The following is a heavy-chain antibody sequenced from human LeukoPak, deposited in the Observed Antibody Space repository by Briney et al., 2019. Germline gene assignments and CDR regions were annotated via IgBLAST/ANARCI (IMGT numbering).Heavy chain of an antibody. Sequence: PGGSLRLSCAASGFTFSSYAMHWVRQAPGKGLEWVASLNQDADREYYVDSVKGRFTISRDNAKNSLSLQMDSLRVEDTAVYYCARATTASARDHWGQGTLVTVSS. CDR1: GFTFSSYA. V-gene: IGHV3-7*01. CDR3: ARATTASARDH. CDR2: LNQDADRE. J-gene: IGHJ4*02. D-gene: IGHD1-14*01.